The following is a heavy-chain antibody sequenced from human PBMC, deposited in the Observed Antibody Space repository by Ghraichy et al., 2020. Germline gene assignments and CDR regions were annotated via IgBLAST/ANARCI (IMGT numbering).Heavy chain of an antibody. J-gene: IGHJ3*02. CDR1: GFTVSSNY. V-gene: IGHV3-53*01. CDR2: IYSGGST. CDR3: ARDRWEEDAFDI. Sequence: GGSLRLSCAASGFTVSSNYMSWVRQAPGKGLEWVSVIYSGGSTYYADSVKGRFTISRDNSKNTLYLQMNSLRAEDTTVYYCARDRWEEDAFDIWCQGTMVTVSS. D-gene: IGHD1-26*01.